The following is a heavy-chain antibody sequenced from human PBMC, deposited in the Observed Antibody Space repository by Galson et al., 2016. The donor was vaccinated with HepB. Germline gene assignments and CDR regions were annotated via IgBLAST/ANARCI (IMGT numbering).Heavy chain of an antibody. CDR2: IRKKDYRGTT. Sequence: SLRLSCAASGFTFPDSGLGWFRQAPGMGLEWLGFIRKKDYRGTTEYAASVRGRFIVSRDDSRNIAYLEMNSLTAEDTAVYYCARGTNGIHYFDYWGQGILVTVSS. V-gene: IGHV3-49*03. D-gene: IGHD1-7*01. CDR3: ARGTNGIHYFDY. J-gene: IGHJ4*02. CDR1: GFTFPDSG.